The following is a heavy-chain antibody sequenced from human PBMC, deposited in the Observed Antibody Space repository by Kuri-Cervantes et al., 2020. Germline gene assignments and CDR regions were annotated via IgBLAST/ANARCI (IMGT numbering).Heavy chain of an antibody. J-gene: IGHJ4*02. CDR1: GSSISPDY. D-gene: IGHD2-8*01. V-gene: IGHV4-4*07. Sequence: SETLSLTCTVSGSSISPDYWSWIRQFAGKRLEWIGRIYSGGSTNYNPSLESRVAISVEKSKSQLSLTLTYVTAADTAVYYCARAPGFCSQGVCWYFDYWGQGSPVTVSS. CDR3: ARAPGFCSQGVCWYFDY. CDR2: IYSGGST.